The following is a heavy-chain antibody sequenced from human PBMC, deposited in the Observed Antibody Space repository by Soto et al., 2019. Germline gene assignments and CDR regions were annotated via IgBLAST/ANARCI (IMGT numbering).Heavy chain of an antibody. J-gene: IGHJ4*02. V-gene: IGHV1-58*01. Sequence: QMQLVQSGPEVKKPGTSVKVSCKASGFTFTSSAVQWVRQARGQRLEWIGWIVVGSGNTNYAQKFQERVTITRDMSTSTAYMELSSLRSEDTAVYYCAADVGYCSGGSCYSDFAYWGQGNLVTVSS. CDR2: IVVGSGNT. CDR1: GFTFTSSA. CDR3: AADVGYCSGGSCYSDFAY. D-gene: IGHD2-15*01.